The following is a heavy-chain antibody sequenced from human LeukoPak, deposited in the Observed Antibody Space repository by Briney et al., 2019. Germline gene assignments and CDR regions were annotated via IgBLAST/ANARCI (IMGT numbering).Heavy chain of an antibody. CDR1: GGTFSSYA. CDR2: IIPIFGTA. V-gene: IGHV1-69*01. J-gene: IGHJ4*02. D-gene: IGHD5-24*01. Sequence: SVKVSCKASGGTFSSYAISWVRQAPGQGLEWMGGIIPIFGTANYAQKFQGRVTITADESTSTAYMELSSLRSEDTAVYYCARDVEMATIGAYDYWGQGTLVTVSS. CDR3: ARDVEMATIGAYDY.